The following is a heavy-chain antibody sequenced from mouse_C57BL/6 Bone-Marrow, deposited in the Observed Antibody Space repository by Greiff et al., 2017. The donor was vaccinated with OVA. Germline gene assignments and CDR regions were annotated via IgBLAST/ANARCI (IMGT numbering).Heavy chain of an antibody. Sequence: VQLQQPGAELVKPGASVKLSCKASGYTFTSYWMHWVKQRPGRGLAWIGRIDPNSGCTKYNEKFTSQATLTVDKPSSTAYMQLSSQTCEDSAVYYCARNDYYDYDWYFDVWGTGTTVTVSS. CDR1: GYTFTSYW. D-gene: IGHD2-4*01. CDR2: IDPNSGCT. J-gene: IGHJ1*03. CDR3: ARNDYYDYDWYFDV. V-gene: IGHV1-72*01.